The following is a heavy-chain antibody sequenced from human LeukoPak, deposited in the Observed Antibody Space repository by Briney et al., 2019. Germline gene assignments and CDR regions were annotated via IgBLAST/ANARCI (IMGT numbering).Heavy chain of an antibody. V-gene: IGHV3-30*18. CDR2: ISYDGSNK. Sequence: GGSLRLSCAASGFTFSSYGMHWVRQAPGKGLEWVAVISYDGSNKYYADSVKGRFTISRDNSKNTLYLQMNSLRAEDTAVYYCAKDSSHNYYYYYYMDVWGKGTTVTVSS. D-gene: IGHD6-6*01. CDR1: GFTFSSYG. CDR3: AKDSSHNYYYYYYMDV. J-gene: IGHJ6*03.